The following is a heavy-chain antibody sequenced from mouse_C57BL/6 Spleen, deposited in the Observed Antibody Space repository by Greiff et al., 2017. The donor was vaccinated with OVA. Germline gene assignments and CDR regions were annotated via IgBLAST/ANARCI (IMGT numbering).Heavy chain of an antibody. CDR1: GFTFSDYY. Sequence: EVQLQESEGGLVQPGSSMKLSCTASGFTFSDYYMAWVRQVPEKGLEWVANINYDGSSTYYLDSLKSRFIISRDNAKNILYLQMSSLKSEDTATYYCARIHYAMDYWGQGTSVTVSS. CDR3: ARIHYAMDY. J-gene: IGHJ4*01. CDR2: INYDGSST. V-gene: IGHV5-16*01.